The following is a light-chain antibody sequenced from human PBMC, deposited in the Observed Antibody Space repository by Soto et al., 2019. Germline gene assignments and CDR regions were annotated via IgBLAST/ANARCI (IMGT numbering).Light chain of an antibody. CDR3: QQYGSSRFT. Sequence: EIVLTQSPGTLSLSPGDRATLSCRASQSISSSYLAGYQQKPGQAPRLLVYGASSRATGIPDRFSGSGSGTDFTLTSSRLVPEDFEVYYCQQYGSSRFTFGPGTKVDIK. V-gene: IGKV3-20*01. CDR1: QSISSSY. J-gene: IGKJ3*01. CDR2: GAS.